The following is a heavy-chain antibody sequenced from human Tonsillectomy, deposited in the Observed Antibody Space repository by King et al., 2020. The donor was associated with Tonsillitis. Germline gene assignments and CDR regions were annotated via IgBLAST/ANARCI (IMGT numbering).Heavy chain of an antibody. CDR1: GYSFSNYY. CDR3: ARLGGSAF. Sequence: AQLVQSGAEVKKPGESLRLSCKASGYSFSNYYISWVRQMPGKGLEWMGRIDPSDSQTDYSPSFQGHVTLSADKSISTAYLQWGSLQASDTAMYYCARLGGSAFWGQGTLVTVSS. CDR2: IDPSDSQT. J-gene: IGHJ4*02. D-gene: IGHD1-1*01. V-gene: IGHV5-10-1*01.